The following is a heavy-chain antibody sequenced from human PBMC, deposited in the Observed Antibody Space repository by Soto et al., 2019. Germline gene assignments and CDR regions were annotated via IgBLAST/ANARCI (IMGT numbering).Heavy chain of an antibody. CDR1: GYTFTSYA. J-gene: IGHJ6*02. CDR2: INAGNGNT. CDR3: AGARFLEWLFEPYGMDV. Sequence: ASVKVSCKASGYTFTSYAMHWVRQAPGQRLESMGWINAGNGNTKYSQKFQGRVTITRDTSASTAYMELSSLRSEDTAVYYCAGARFLEWLFEPYGMDVWGQGTTVTVSS. D-gene: IGHD3-3*01. V-gene: IGHV1-3*01.